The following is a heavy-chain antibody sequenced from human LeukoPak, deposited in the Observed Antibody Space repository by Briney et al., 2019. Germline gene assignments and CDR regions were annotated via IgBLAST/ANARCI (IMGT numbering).Heavy chain of an antibody. CDR3: ARSGQQRNWFDS. Sequence: TSETLSLTCSVSGSSISSSSYYWGWIRQPPGKGLEWIGSIYYSGTTYYNPSLKSRVTISVDTSKNQFSLKVSSVTAADRAVYYCARSGQQRNWFDSWGQGTLVTVSS. CDR2: IYYSGTT. D-gene: IGHD3-3*01. J-gene: IGHJ5*01. V-gene: IGHV4-39*01. CDR1: GSSISSSSYY.